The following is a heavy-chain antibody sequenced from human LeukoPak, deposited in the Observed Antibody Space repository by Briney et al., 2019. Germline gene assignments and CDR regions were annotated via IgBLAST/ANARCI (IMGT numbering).Heavy chain of an antibody. CDR1: GYTFTGYY. V-gene: IGHV1-2*02. Sequence: ASVKVSCKASGYTFTGYYMHWVRQAPGQGLEWMGWINPNSGGTNYAQKFQGRVTMARDTSISTAYMELSRLRSDDTAVYYCARDGSPGAVAPFDYWGQGTLVTVSS. CDR2: INPNSGGT. J-gene: IGHJ4*02. CDR3: ARDGSPGAVAPFDY. D-gene: IGHD6-19*01.